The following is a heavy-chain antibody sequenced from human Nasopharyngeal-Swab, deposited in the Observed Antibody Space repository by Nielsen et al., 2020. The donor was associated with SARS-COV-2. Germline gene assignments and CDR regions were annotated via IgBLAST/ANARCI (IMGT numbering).Heavy chain of an antibody. CDR3: ARDTGITTERVSFDP. D-gene: IGHD4-11*01. CDR2: FDPSGRGT. CDR1: GYTFSGYY. V-gene: IGHV1-46*01. Sequence: ASVKVSCKASGYTFSGYYIHWVRQAPGQGLEWMGIFDPSGRGTKNAQKFQGRITLTSDTSTSTVYMEVSSLRSEDTAVYYCARDTGITTERVSFDPWGQGTLVTVSS. J-gene: IGHJ5*02.